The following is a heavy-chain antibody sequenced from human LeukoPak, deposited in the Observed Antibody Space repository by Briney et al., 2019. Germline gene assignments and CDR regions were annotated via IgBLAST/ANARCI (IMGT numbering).Heavy chain of an antibody. V-gene: IGHV3-30*02. J-gene: IGHJ4*02. CDR3: ARERKGDYGPDY. Sequence: GGSLRLSCAASGFTFTSYGMHWVRQAPGKGLEWVAFIRYDGSNKYYADSVKGRFTISRDNSKNTLYLQMNSLRAEDTAVYYCARERKGDYGPDYWGQGTLVTVSS. CDR1: GFTFTSYG. CDR2: IRYDGSNK. D-gene: IGHD4/OR15-4a*01.